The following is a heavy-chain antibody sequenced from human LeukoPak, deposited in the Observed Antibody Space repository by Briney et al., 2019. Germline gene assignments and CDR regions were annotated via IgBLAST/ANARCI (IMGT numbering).Heavy chain of an antibody. CDR2: ISSSSSYI. CDR3: ARDKYSYGPLDYGDY. V-gene: IGHV3-21*01. D-gene: IGHD5-18*01. Sequence: PGGSLRLSCAASGFTFSSYSMNWVRQAPGKGLEWVSSISSSSSYIYYADSVKGRFTISRDNAKNSLYLQMNSLRAEDTAVYYCARDKYSYGPLDYGDYXGQGTLVTVSS. CDR1: GFTFSSYS. J-gene: IGHJ4*02.